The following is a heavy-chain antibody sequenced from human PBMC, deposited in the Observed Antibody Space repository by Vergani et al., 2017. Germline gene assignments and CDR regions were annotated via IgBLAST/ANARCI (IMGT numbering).Heavy chain of an antibody. CDR2: IIPIFGTA. CDR3: ATDTAYYDGMDV. J-gene: IGHJ6*02. Sequence: QVQLVQSGAEVKKPGSSVKVSCKASGGTFSSYAISWVRPAPGQGLEWMGGIIPIFGTANYAQKFQGRVPITADKSTSTAYMELGSLRSEDTAVYYCATDTAYYDGMDVWGQGTTVTVSS. V-gene: IGHV1-69*06. CDR1: GGTFSSYA. D-gene: IGHD2-21*02.